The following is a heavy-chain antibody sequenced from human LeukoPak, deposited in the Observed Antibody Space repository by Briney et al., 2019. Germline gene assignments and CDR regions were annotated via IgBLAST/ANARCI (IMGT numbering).Heavy chain of an antibody. CDR1: GYTFTAYG. J-gene: IGHJ4*02. D-gene: IGHD3-16*01. V-gene: IGHV1-18*01. CDR3: SRDDGPFEGVRFDH. Sequence: EASVKVSCKASGYTFTAYGISWVRQAPGQGLEWMGWISANNGNTNYAQKVQGRVTMTRDTSTSTAYMELRSLRYDDTAVYYCSRDDGPFEGVRFDHWGQGTLVTVSS. CDR2: ISANNGNT.